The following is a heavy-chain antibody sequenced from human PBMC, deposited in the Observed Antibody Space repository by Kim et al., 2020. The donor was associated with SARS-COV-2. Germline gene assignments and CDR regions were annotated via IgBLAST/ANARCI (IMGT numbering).Heavy chain of an antibody. Sequence: SETLSLTCAVSGGSISSSNWWSWVRQPLGKGLEWIGEIYHSGSTNYNPSLKSRVTISVDKSKNQFSLKLSSVTAADTAVYYCASIVCGGDCYWNPEYFQHWGQGTLVTVSS. V-gene: IGHV4-4*02. CDR2: IYHSGST. CDR1: GGSISSSNW. CDR3: ASIVCGGDCYWNPEYFQH. D-gene: IGHD2-21*02. J-gene: IGHJ1*01.